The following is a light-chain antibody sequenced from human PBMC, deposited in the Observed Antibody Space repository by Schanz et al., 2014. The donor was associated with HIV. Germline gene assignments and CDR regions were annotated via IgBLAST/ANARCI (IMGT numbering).Light chain of an antibody. CDR2: DVS. CDR3: SSYTSISTVV. J-gene: IGLJ2*01. V-gene: IGLV2-14*03. Sequence: QSALTQPASVSGSPGQSITISCTGTSSDVGGYNFVSWYQQHPGKAPKLMIYDVSNRPSGVSTRFSGSKSDNTASLTISGLQAEDEADYYCSSYTSISTVVFGGGTKLTVL. CDR1: SSDVGGYNF.